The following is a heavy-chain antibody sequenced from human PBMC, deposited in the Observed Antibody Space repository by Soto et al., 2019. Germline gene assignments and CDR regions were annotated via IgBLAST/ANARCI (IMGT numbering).Heavy chain of an antibody. V-gene: IGHV1-18*01. D-gene: IGHD1-7*01. CDR1: GYTFTSYG. CDR3: ARDKTGTTSYYYYGMDV. J-gene: IGHJ6*02. Sequence: GDSVKVSCKASGYTFTSYGISWVRQAPGQGLEWMGWISAYNGNTNYAQKLQGRVTMTTDTSTSTAYMELRSLRSDDTAVYYCARDKTGTTSYYYYGMDVWGQGTTVTVSS. CDR2: ISAYNGNT.